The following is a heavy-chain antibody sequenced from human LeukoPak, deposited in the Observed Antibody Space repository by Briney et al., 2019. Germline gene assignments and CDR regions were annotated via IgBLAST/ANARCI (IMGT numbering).Heavy chain of an antibody. CDR2: IYYSGST. CDR1: GGSISGYY. D-gene: IGHD3-10*01. V-gene: IGHV4-59*01. CDR3: ARSPPMVRGVTPFDY. J-gene: IGHJ4*02. Sequence: SETLSLTCTVSGGSISGYYWSWIRQPPGKGLEWIGYIYYSGSTNYNPSLKSRVTISLDTSKNQFSLKLRSVTAADTAVYYCARSPPMVRGVTPFDYWGQGTLVTVSS.